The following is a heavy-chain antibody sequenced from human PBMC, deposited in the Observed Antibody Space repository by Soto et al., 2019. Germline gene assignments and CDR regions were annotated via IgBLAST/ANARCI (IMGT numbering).Heavy chain of an antibody. D-gene: IGHD2-15*01. J-gene: IGHJ6*03. CDR1: GYTFSSYA. CDR3: ERDGSRRCNDCATDYYYYSYIAV. Sequence: QVQLVQSGAEVKKPGASVKVSCKASGYTFSSYAMHWVRQAPGQRPEWMGWINAGNGNTKYSENFQGRVTFTRDTSASTAYMELSSLRSADTAVYDGERDGSRRCNDCATDYYYYSYIAVWGKGTRVTVSS. CDR2: INAGNGNT. V-gene: IGHV1-3*01.